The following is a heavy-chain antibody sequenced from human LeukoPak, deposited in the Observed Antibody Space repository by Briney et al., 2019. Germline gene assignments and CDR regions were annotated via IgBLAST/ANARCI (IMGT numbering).Heavy chain of an antibody. CDR2: ISSDGSYI. CDR1: GFTFSSYS. CDR3: ARDLDGYGSVWSNVGRGDY. D-gene: IGHD6-19*01. J-gene: IGHJ4*02. Sequence: GGSLRLSCAASGFTFSSYSMNWVRQAPGKGLEWVTSISSDGSYIYYADSVKGRFTISRDNAKNSLYLQMNSLRAEDTAVYHCARDLDGYGSVWSNVGRGDYGGGGTMVSVCS. V-gene: IGHV3-21*01.